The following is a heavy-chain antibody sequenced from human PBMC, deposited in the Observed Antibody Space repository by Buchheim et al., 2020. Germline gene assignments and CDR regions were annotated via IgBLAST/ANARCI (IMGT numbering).Heavy chain of an antibody. CDR2: IIPILGIA. CDR3: ARGGSSSGHADYYHYYGMDV. D-gene: IGHD6-13*01. CDR1: GGTFSSYA. V-gene: IGHV1-69*04. J-gene: IGHJ6*02. Sequence: QVQLVQSGAEVKKPGSSVKVSCKASGGTFSSYAISWVRQAPGQGLEWMGRIIPILGIANYAQKFQGRVTITADKSTSTAYMELSSLRSEDTAVYYCARGGSSSGHADYYHYYGMDVWGQGTT.